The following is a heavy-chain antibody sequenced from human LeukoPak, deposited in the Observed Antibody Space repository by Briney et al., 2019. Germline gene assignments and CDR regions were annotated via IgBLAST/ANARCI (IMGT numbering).Heavy chain of an antibody. Sequence: ASVKVSCKASGYTFTSYGISWVRQAPGQGLEWMGWISAYNGNTNYAQKLQGRVTMTTDTSTSTAYMELRSLRSDDTAVYYCAREYRGSSVSYFDYWGQGTLVTVSS. D-gene: IGHD5/OR15-5a*01. V-gene: IGHV1-18*01. J-gene: IGHJ4*02. CDR1: GYTFTSYG. CDR3: AREYRGSSVSYFDY. CDR2: ISAYNGNT.